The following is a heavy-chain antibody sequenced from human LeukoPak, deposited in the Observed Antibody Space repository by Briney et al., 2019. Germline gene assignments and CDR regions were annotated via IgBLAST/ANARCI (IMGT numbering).Heavy chain of an antibody. Sequence: ASVKVSCKASGGTFSSYAISWVRQAPGQGLEWMGGIIPIFGKANYAQKFQGRVTITADESASTAYMELSSLRSEDTAVYYCARDRGELLNDYWGQGTLVTVSS. CDR1: GGTFSSYA. CDR2: IIPIFGKA. D-gene: IGHD1-26*01. CDR3: ARDRGELLNDY. V-gene: IGHV1-69*13. J-gene: IGHJ4*02.